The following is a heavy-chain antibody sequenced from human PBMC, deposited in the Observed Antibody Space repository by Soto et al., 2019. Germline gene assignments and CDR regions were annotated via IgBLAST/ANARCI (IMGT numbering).Heavy chain of an antibody. CDR3: ARVREAARPLADGMDV. CDR2: INPNSGGT. V-gene: IGHV1-2*04. J-gene: IGHJ6*02. Sequence: ASVKVSCKASGYTFTGYYMHWVRQAPGQGLEWMGWINPNSGGTNYAQKFQGWVTMTRDTSISTAYMELSRLRSDDTAEYYCARVREAARPLADGMDVWGQGTTVTVSS. CDR1: GYTFTGYY. D-gene: IGHD6-6*01.